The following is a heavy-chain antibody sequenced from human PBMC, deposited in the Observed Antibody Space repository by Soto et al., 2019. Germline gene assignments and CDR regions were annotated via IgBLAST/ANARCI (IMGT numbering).Heavy chain of an antibody. V-gene: IGHV3-23*01. J-gene: IGHJ5*02. D-gene: IGHD1-7*01. CDR3: ATETSRSVWPKLRTWFGP. CDR1: GFTFSSYA. Sequence: GGSLRLSCAASGFTFSSYAMTWVRQAPGKGLEWVSGISGSGGSTYYVDSVKGRFTISRDNSKETLYLQMNSLRVEDTALYYCATETSRSVWPKLRTWFGPWGQGTLVTVSS. CDR2: ISGSGGST.